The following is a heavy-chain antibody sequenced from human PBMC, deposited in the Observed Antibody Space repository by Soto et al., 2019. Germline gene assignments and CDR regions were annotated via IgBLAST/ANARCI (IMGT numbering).Heavy chain of an antibody. J-gene: IGHJ6*02. Sequence: EVQLVESGGGLVKPGGSLRLSCVASGFTFSGYSINWVRQAPGKGLEWVSYISGPSIYIYYADSVKGRFTISSDNAKSAVYLQMNSLRAGDTAVYYCARGCRNGFNVWGQGTTGSVSS. V-gene: IGHV3-21*01. CDR3: ARGCRNGFNV. CDR2: ISGPSIYI. CDR1: GFTFSGYS. D-gene: IGHD2-8*01.